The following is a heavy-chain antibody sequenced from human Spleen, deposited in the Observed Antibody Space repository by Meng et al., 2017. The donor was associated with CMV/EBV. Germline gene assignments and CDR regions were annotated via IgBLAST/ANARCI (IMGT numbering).Heavy chain of an antibody. V-gene: IGHV3-30-3*01. D-gene: IGHD6-13*01. J-gene: IGHJ4*02. Sequence: QVQLVESGXGVVQPGRYLRLSCAASGFTFSSYAMHWVRQAPGKGLEWVAVISYDGSNKYYADSVKGRFTISRDNSKNTLYLQMNSLRAEDTAVYYCARPIAAGGWDYWCQGTLVTVSS. CDR3: ARPIAAGGWDY. CDR2: ISYDGSNK. CDR1: GFTFSSYA.